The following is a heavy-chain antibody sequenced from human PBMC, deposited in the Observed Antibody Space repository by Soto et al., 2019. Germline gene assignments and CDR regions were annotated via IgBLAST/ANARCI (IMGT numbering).Heavy chain of an antibody. V-gene: IGHV5-51*01. CDR1: GFTSNGYS. CDR3: AAAIGVTESAYFHH. Sequence: EEALRISWKGSGFTSNGYSGCCVRKLRGKGLEWMGIIYPSDSDTRYSPSFQGQVTISAHKSISTAYLQWTSLKASDTATYYCAAAIGVTESAYFHHWGQGTRVLVSS. D-gene: IGHD6-19*01. J-gene: IGHJ1*01. CDR2: IYPSDSDT.